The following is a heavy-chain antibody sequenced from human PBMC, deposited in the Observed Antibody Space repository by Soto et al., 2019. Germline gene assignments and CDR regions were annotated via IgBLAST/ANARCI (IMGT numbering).Heavy chain of an antibody. D-gene: IGHD6-13*01. CDR3: ARDSGAKLSSS. Sequence: SVKVSCKASGCTFSSYRFNWVRQARGQGLEWLGGIVPIYRTADYAQKFQGRVTITADESTRTVYMELSSLKSQDTAFYYCARDSGAKLSSSWGQGTLVTVSS. CDR2: IVPIYRTA. CDR1: GCTFSSYR. J-gene: IGHJ4*02. V-gene: IGHV1-69*13.